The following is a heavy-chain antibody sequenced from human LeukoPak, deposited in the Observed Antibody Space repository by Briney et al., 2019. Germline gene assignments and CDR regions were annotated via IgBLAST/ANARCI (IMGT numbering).Heavy chain of an antibody. CDR1: GFTFSSSA. CDR3: AKQLGYCSDGSCYFPY. Sequence: GGSLRLSCAASGFTFSSSAMSWVRQAPGKGLEWVSAISNNGGYTYCADSVQGRFTISRDNSKSTLCLQMNSLRAEDTAVYYCAKQLGYCSDGSCYFPYWGQGTLVTVSS. D-gene: IGHD2-15*01. CDR2: ISNNGGYT. V-gene: IGHV3-23*01. J-gene: IGHJ4*02.